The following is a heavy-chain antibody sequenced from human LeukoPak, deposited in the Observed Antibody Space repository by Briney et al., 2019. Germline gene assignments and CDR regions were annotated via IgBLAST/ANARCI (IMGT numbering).Heavy chain of an antibody. D-gene: IGHD3-3*01. V-gene: IGHV4-61*02. Sequence: SQTLSLTCTVSGGSISSGSYYWSWLRQPAGKGLEWIGRIYTSGRTNYNPSLKSRVTISVDTSKNQFSLKLSSVTAADTAVYYCARAVEWLGAFDIWGQGTMVTVSS. CDR3: ARAVEWLGAFDI. CDR2: IYTSGRT. CDR1: GGSISSGSYY. J-gene: IGHJ3*02.